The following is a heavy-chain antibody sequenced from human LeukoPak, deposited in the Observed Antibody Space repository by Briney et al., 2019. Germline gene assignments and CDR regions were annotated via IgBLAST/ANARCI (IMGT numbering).Heavy chain of an antibody. J-gene: IGHJ5*02. Sequence: ASVKVSCKASGYSFNDKYLHWVRQAPGQGLEWMGSINPNSGGTNYAQKFQGRVTMTTDTSMSTAYMELSRLASDDTAVYYCARAGGRSWFDPWGQGTLVTVSS. CDR1: GYSFNDKY. V-gene: IGHV1-2*02. CDR2: INPNSGGT. CDR3: ARAGGRSWFDP.